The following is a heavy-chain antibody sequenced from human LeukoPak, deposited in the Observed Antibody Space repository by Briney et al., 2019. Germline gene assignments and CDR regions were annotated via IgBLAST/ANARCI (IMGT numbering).Heavy chain of an antibody. D-gene: IGHD3-22*01. CDR3: ARGGYYSPYDY. Sequence: GESLKISCKGSGYTFTNFWIGWVRQTPGKGLEWVGIIYPGDSDSRFSPSFQGQVTISADRSISTAYLQWSSLKASDTGIYYCARGGYYSPYDYWGQGTLVTVSS. CDR1: GYTFTNFW. V-gene: IGHV5-51*01. J-gene: IGHJ4*02. CDR2: IYPGDSDS.